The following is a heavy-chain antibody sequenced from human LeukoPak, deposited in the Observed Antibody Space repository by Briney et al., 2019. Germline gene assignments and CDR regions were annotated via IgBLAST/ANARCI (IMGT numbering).Heavy chain of an antibody. Sequence: PSETLSLTCAVSGGSFSGYYWNWIRQPPGNGLEWIGEINPSGGTNYSPSLKSRVTISVNTSTNQSSLKVTPVTAADTAVYYCARGNNRDRLATWGQGTLGAVSS. CDR1: GGSFSGYY. CDR2: INPSGGT. CDR3: ARGNNRDRLAT. J-gene: IGHJ5*02. D-gene: IGHD3-16*01. V-gene: IGHV4-34*01.